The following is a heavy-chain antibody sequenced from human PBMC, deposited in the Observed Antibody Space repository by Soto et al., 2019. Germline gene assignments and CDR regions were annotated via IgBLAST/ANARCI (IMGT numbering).Heavy chain of an antibody. CDR2: IYLGGSI. J-gene: IGHJ5*02. CDR3: ARRVDT. Sequence: PAEPLSLTCSVSGGSISSGYLTCIRHPPGKGLEWIGYIYLGGSINYNPSLKSRVIISVDTSKNQFSLKLNSVTAGDTAVDYCARRVDTWGQGNVVTVSS. CDR1: GGSISSGY. V-gene: IGHV4-59*12.